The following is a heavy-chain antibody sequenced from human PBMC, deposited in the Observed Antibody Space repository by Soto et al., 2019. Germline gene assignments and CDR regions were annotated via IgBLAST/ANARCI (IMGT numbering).Heavy chain of an antibody. V-gene: IGHV3-21*01. Sequence: GSLRLSCAASGFTFSSYSMNWVRQAPGKGLEWVSSISSSSSYIYYADSVKGRFTISRDNAKNSLYLQMNSLRAEDTAVYYCARDRHCSGGSCYYIDIWGQGTMVTVSS. CDR2: ISSSSSYI. CDR1: GFTFSSYS. D-gene: IGHD2-15*01. CDR3: ARDRHCSGGSCYYIDI. J-gene: IGHJ3*02.